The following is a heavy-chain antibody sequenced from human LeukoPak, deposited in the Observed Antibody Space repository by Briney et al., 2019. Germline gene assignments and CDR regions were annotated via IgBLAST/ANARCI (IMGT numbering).Heavy chain of an antibody. V-gene: IGHV1-2*04. J-gene: IGHJ4*02. Sequence: ASVKVSCKASGYTFTSYAMHWVRQAPGQGLEWMGWINPNSGGTNYAQKFQGWVTMTRDTSISTAYMELSRLRSDDTAVYYCARRSIVGAACDYWGQGTLVTVSS. CDR2: INPNSGGT. CDR1: GYTFTSYA. D-gene: IGHD1-26*01. CDR3: ARRSIVGAACDY.